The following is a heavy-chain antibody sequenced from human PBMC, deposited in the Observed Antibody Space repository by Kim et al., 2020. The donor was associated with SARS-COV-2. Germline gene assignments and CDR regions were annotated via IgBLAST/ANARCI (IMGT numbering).Heavy chain of an antibody. J-gene: IGHJ6*02. V-gene: IGHV3-33*01. CDR1: GFTFSSYG. D-gene: IGHD3-16*01. Sequence: GGSLRLSCAASGFTFSSYGMHWVRQAPGKGLEWVAVIWYDGSNKYYADSVKGRFTISRDNSKNTLYLQMNSLRAEDTAVYYCARDLGRIMITFDGMDVWGQGTTVTVSS. CDR3: ARDLGRIMITFDGMDV. CDR2: IWYDGSNK.